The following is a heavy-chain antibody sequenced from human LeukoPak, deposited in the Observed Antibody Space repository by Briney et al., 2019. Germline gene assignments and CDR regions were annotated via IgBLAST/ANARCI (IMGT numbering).Heavy chain of an antibody. D-gene: IGHD2-2*01. J-gene: IGHJ5*02. Sequence: ASVKVSCKVSGYTLTELSMHWVRQAPGKGLEWMGGFDPEDGETIYAQKFQGRVTMTEDTSTDTAYMELSSLRSEDTAVYYCATGAVVVPAAMPGVLRWFGPWGQGTLVTVSS. V-gene: IGHV1-24*01. CDR1: GYTLTELS. CDR3: ATGAVVVPAAMPGVLRWFGP. CDR2: FDPEDGET.